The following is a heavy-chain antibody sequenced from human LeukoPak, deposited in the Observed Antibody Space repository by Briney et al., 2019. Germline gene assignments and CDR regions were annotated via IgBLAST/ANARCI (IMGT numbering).Heavy chain of an antibody. Sequence: ASVKVSCKASGYTFTSYYMHWVRQAPGQGLEWMGIINPSGGSTSYAQKFQGRVTMTRDTSTSTVYMELSSLRSEDTAVYYCARDPGYDILTGYYTYYYYYGMDVWGQGTTVTVSS. CDR3: ARDPGYDILTGYYTYYYYYGMDV. V-gene: IGHV1-46*01. CDR1: GYTFTSYY. J-gene: IGHJ6*02. CDR2: INPSGGST. D-gene: IGHD3-9*01.